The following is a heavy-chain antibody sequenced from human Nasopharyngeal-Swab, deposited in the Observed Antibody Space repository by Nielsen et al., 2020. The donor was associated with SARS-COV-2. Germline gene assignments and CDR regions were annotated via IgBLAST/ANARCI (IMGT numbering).Heavy chain of an antibody. J-gene: IGHJ6*03. CDR2: VSHGGGT. CDR1: GGSFSGHQ. V-gene: IGHV4-34*01. CDR3: ARGGAGVVPSPVLGLGPYYSYYYMDV. D-gene: IGHD2-2*01. Sequence: SETLSLTFAVYGGSFSGHQWSWVRQPPGKGLEWIGEVSHGGGTNYNPSLKSRVTISVATSKNQFSLKLSSVTAADTAVYYCARGGAGVVPSPVLGLGPYYSYYYMDVWGKGTTVTVSS.